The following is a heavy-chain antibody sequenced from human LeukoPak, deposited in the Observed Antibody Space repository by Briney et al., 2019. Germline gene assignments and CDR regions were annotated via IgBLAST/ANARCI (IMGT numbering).Heavy chain of an antibody. Sequence: SETLSLTCTVSDHSGLNGYYWAWMRQSPGQGLEWIGSFYNSYEIGYNPSRTSRGTISADMSTNQLSPKLCSVITAAPAVFYSAGRYRSGTQNDSSDVWGQGTMVTVSS. CDR1: DHSGLNGYY. D-gene: IGHD6-19*01. CDR2: FYNSYEI. CDR3: AGRYRSGTQNDSSDV. V-gene: IGHV4-38-2*02. J-gene: IGHJ3*01.